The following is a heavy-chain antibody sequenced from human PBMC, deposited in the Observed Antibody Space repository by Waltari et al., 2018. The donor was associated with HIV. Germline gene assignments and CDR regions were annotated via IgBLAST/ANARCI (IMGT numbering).Heavy chain of an antibody. CDR1: GSSISSSSYY. Sequence: QLHLQESGPGLLTPSPTPSLTCSASGSSISSSSYYWSWIRQPPRKGLEWIGARYYSGTSYYNPSVKSRVSASLDASKNELSLKLTSVTATDTALYYCARLRFHSLYYFDSWGPGILVTVSS. D-gene: IGHD3-16*01. J-gene: IGHJ4*02. V-gene: IGHV4-39*01. CDR2: RYYSGTS. CDR3: ARLRFHSLYYFDS.